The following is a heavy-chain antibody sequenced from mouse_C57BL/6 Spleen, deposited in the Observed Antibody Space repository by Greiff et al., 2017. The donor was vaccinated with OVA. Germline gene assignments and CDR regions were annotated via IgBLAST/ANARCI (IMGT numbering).Heavy chain of an antibody. D-gene: IGHD1-1*01. V-gene: IGHV1-81*01. CDR2: IYPRSGNT. CDR3: ARVDYGHYAMDY. J-gene: IGHJ4*01. CDR1: GYTFTSYG. Sequence: QVQLKESGAELARPGASVKLSCKASGYTFTSYGISWVKQRTGQGLEWIGEIYPRSGNTYYNEKFKGKATLTADKSSSTAYMELLSLTSEDSAVYFCARVDYGHYAMDYWGQGTSVTVSS.